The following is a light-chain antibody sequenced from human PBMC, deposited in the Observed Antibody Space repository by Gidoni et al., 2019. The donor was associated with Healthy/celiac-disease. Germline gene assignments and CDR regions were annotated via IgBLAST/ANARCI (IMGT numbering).Light chain of an antibody. Sequence: DIQMTQSPSSLSASVGDRVTITCQASQDISNYLNWYQQKPGNAPTLLIYDASNLETGVPARFSGSGSGTDFTFTISSLHPEDIATYYCQQYDNLPLTFGGGTKVEIK. CDR3: QQYDNLPLT. J-gene: IGKJ4*01. V-gene: IGKV1-33*01. CDR1: QDISNY. CDR2: DAS.